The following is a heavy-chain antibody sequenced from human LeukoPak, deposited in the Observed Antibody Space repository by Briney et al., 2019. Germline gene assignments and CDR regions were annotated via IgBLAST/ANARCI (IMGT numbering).Heavy chain of an antibody. CDR3: TGEIRYFDWFQADY. CDR2: IRSKAYGGTA. Sequence: PGRSLRLSCTASGFTFGDHSVSWFRQAPGKGLEWVGFIRSKAYGGTAEYAASVKGRFTISRDDSKSVAYLQMDSLKTEDTAVYYCTGEIRYFDWFQADYWGQGTLVTVSS. CDR1: GFTFGDHS. D-gene: IGHD3-9*01. J-gene: IGHJ4*02. V-gene: IGHV3-49*03.